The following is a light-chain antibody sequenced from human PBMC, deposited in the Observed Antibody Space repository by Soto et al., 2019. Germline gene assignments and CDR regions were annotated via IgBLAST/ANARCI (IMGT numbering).Light chain of an antibody. CDR1: SSDIGAYNS. CDR2: QVS. V-gene: IGLV2-14*01. CDR3: FSFTTTSTHV. Sequence: QSVLAQPASVSGSPGQSITISCTGTSSDIGAYNSVSWYQHHPGKAPKLIVFQVSFRPSAVSDRFSGSKSDNTASLTISGLRVEDEAEYFCFSFTTTSTHVFGTGTKVTVL. J-gene: IGLJ1*01.